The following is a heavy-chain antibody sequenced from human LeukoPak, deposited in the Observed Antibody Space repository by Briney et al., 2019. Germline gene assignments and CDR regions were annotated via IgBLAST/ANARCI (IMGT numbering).Heavy chain of an antibody. CDR3: AKDLGSGWPMYYFDY. Sequence: QTGGSLRLSCAASGFTFSSYAMHWVRQAPGKGLEWVAVISYDGSNKYYADSVKGRFTISRDNSKNTLYLQMNSLRAEDTAVYYCAKDLGSGWPMYYFDYWGQGTLVTVSS. D-gene: IGHD6-19*01. J-gene: IGHJ4*02. CDR1: GFTFSSYA. CDR2: ISYDGSNK. V-gene: IGHV3-30*04.